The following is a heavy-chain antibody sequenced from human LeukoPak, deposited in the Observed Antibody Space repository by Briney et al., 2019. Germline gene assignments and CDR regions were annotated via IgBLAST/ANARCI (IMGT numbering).Heavy chain of an antibody. CDR3: ARDLLAVMAFDI. Sequence: PGGSLRLSCAASGLTFSSYSMNWVRQAPGKGLEWVSSISSSSSYIYYADSVKGRFTISRDNAKNSLYLQMNSLRAEDTAVYYCARDLLAVMAFDIWGQGTMVTVSS. CDR1: GLTFSSYS. D-gene: IGHD2-8*01. CDR2: ISSSSSYI. J-gene: IGHJ3*02. V-gene: IGHV3-21*01.